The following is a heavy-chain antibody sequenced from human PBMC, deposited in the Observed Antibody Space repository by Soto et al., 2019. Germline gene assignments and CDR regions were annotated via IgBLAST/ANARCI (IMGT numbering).Heavy chain of an antibody. CDR3: AKNQELELPRVIDF. D-gene: IGHD1-7*01. J-gene: IGHJ4*02. CDR2: MSGSSSTT. CDR1: GLTFSNYA. Sequence: EVRLLESGGGLVKPGGSLRLSCATSGLTFSNYAMSWVRQAPGGGLEWVSSMSGSSSTTYYADSVRGRFTISRDRSKNTLYLQMRSLRAEDTALYYCAKNQELELPRVIDFWGQGTLVTVSS. V-gene: IGHV3-23*01.